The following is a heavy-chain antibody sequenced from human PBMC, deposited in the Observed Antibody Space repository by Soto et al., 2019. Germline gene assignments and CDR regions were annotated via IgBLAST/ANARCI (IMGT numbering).Heavy chain of an antibody. CDR3: ARRGGFYYYYGMDV. J-gene: IGHJ6*02. V-gene: IGHV4-31*03. Sequence: QVQLQESGPGLVKPSQTLSLTCTVSGGSISSGGYYWSWIRQHPGKGLEWIGYIYYSGSTYYNPSLKSRVTISVDTSKNQFSLKLSSVTAADTAVHYCARRGGFYYYYGMDVWGQGTTVTVSS. CDR2: IYYSGST. D-gene: IGHD3-10*01. CDR1: GGSISSGGYY.